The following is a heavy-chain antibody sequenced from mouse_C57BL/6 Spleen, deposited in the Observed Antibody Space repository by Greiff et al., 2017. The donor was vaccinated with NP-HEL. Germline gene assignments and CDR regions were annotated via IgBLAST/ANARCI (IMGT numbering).Heavy chain of an antibody. CDR3: ARSAYYSNSYYFDY. D-gene: IGHD2-5*01. J-gene: IGHJ2*01. CDR2: INYDGSST. CDR1: GFTFSDYY. Sequence: DVHLVESEGGLVQPGSSMKLSCTASGFTFSDYYMAWVRQVPEKGLEWVANINYDGSSTYYLDSLKSRFIISRDNAKNILYLQMSSLKSEDTATYYCARSAYYSNSYYFDYWGQGTTLTVSS. V-gene: IGHV5-16*01.